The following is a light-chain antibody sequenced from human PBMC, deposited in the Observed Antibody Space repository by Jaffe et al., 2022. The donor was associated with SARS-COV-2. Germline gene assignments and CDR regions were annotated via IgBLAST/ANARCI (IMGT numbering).Light chain of an antibody. V-gene: IGKV1D-12*01. J-gene: IGKJ4*01. CDR3: QQASSFPLT. Sequence: DIQMTQSPASVSASVGDRVTITCRASQIIGTWLAWYQHKPGKAPKLLIYSASSLHSGVPARFSGNGSGTDFTLTISSLQPEDFATYSCQQASSFPLTFGGGTKVEIK. CDR2: SAS. CDR1: QIIGTW.